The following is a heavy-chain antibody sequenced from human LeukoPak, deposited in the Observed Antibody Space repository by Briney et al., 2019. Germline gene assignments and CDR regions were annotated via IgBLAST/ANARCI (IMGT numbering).Heavy chain of an antibody. CDR3: TRDASIAVAGEVAFDI. J-gene: IGHJ3*02. V-gene: IGHV3-49*04. D-gene: IGHD6-19*01. CDR1: GFTFGDYA. Sequence: GRSLRLSCTASGFTFGDYAMSWVRQAPGKGLEWVGSIRSKAYGGTTEYAASVKGRFTISRDDSKSIAYLQMNSLKTEDTAVYYCTRDASIAVAGEVAFDIWGQGTMVTVSS. CDR2: IRSKAYGGTT.